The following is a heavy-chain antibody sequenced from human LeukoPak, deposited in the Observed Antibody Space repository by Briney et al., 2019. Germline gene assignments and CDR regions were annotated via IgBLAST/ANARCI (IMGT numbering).Heavy chain of an antibody. CDR3: ARTYDSSGYAFDI. V-gene: IGHV3-23*01. CDR1: GFTFSSYA. Sequence: GGSLRLSCAASGFTFSSYAMSWVRQAPGKGLEWVSAISGSGFTYYADSVKGRFTISRDNAKNSLYLQMNSLRAEDTAVYYCARTYDSSGYAFDIWGQGTMVTVSS. J-gene: IGHJ3*02. D-gene: IGHD3-22*01. CDR2: ISGSGFT.